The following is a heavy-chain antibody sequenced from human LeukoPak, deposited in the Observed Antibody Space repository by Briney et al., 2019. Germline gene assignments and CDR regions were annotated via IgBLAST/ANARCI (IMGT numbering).Heavy chain of an antibody. CDR3: ARDQGVGPYPGDAFDI. V-gene: IGHV4-39*07. CDR2: IYYSGST. J-gene: IGHJ3*02. D-gene: IGHD1-26*01. Sequence: SETLSLTCTVSGGSISSSSYYWGWIRQPPGKGLEWIGSIYYSGSTYYNPSLKSRVTISVDTSKNQFSLKLSSVTAADTAVYYCARDQGVGPYPGDAFDIWGQGTMVTVSS. CDR1: GGSISSSSYY.